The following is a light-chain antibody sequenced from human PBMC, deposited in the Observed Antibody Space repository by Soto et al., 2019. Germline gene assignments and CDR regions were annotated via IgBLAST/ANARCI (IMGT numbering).Light chain of an antibody. V-gene: IGKV3-15*01. CDR1: QSISSE. CDR3: QQGHNWPLT. J-gene: IGKJ2*01. CDR2: GAS. Sequence: EIVMTQSPATLSVSPGESATLSCRSSQSISSELAWYQPKPGQPPRLLIYGASTRATGVPARFTGSGSGSDFNLAIRGLQSEDFAVYYCQQGHNWPLTFGQGTMLEI.